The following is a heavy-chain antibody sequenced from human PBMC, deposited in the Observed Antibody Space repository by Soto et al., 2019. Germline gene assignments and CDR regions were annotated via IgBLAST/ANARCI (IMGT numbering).Heavy chain of an antibody. J-gene: IGHJ5*02. V-gene: IGHV1-18*01. CDR2: ISAYNGNT. CDR3: ARDQGYSGYGNWFDP. Sequence: GXSVNVSCQASGYTFTSYGISWVRQAPGQGLEWMGWISAYNGNTNYAQKLQGRVTMTTDTSTSTAYMELRSLRSDDTAVYYCARDQGYSGYGNWFDPWGQGTLVTVSS. D-gene: IGHD5-12*01. CDR1: GYTFTSYG.